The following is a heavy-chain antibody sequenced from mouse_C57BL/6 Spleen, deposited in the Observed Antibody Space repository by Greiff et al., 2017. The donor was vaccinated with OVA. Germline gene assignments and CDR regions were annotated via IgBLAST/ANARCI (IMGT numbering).Heavy chain of an antibody. D-gene: IGHD2-2*01. V-gene: IGHV1-26*01. CDR2: INPNNGGT. J-gene: IGHJ2*01. CDR3: ARGLTSYFDY. Sequence: VQLQQSGPELVKPGASVKISCKASGYTFTDYYMNWVKQSRGKSLEWIGDINPNNGGTSYNQKFKGKATLTVDKSSSTAYMELRSLTSEDSAVYYCARGLTSYFDYWGQGTTLTVSS. CDR1: GYTFTDYY.